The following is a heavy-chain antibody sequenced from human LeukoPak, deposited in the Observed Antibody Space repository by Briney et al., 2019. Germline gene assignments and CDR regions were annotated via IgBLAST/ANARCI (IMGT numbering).Heavy chain of an antibody. V-gene: IGHV4-59*01. CDR3: ARGDSSGWYPFDY. D-gene: IGHD6-19*01. Sequence: SETLSLTCTVSGGSISSYYWSWVRQPPGKGLEWIGYIYYSGSTNYNPSLKSRVTISVDASKNQFSLKLSSVTAADTAVYYCARGDSSGWYPFDYWGQGTLVTVSS. CDR2: IYYSGST. J-gene: IGHJ4*02. CDR1: GGSISSYY.